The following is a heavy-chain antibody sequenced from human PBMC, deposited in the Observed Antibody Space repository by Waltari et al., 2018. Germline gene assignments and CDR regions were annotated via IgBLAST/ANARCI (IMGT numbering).Heavy chain of an antibody. V-gene: IGHV1-69*04. J-gene: IGHJ4*02. D-gene: IGHD3-22*01. CDR1: GGTLSRFG. Sequence: QVQLVQSGAEVKKHGSSVKVSCTASGGTLSRFGISWVRQAPGQGLEWMGRIIPMFEIEKYAQKFKGRVTLTADKSTSTAYMDLSSLRSDDTAIYYGARDLMTDSYHSSGGFDFWGQGTLVTVSS. CDR2: IIPMFEIE. CDR3: ARDLMTDSYHSSGGFDF.